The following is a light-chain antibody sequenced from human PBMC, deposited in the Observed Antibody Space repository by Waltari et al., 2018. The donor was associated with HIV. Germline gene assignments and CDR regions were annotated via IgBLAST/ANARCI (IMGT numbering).Light chain of an antibody. J-gene: IGLJ2*01. CDR1: TRNIGFFNL. CDR3: NSYASDDTVV. CDR2: GVT. V-gene: IGLV2-14*01. Sequence: QSALTQPDSVSGSPGQSLTISCTGTTRNIGFFNLVSWYRQYPGKAPQLIIDGVTSRPSGISSRFSGSKSGNTASLTISGLQVDDEADYYCNSYASDDTVVFGGGTKLTVL.